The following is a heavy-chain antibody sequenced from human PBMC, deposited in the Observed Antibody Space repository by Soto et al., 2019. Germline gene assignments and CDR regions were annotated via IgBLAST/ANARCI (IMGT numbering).Heavy chain of an antibody. Sequence: ASVKVSCKASGYTFTSYAMHWVRQAPGQRLEWMGWINAGNGNTKYSQKFQGRVTITRDTSASTAYMELSSLRSEDTAVYYCARERDGYNKYYSDYWGQGTLVTVSS. D-gene: IGHD5-12*01. CDR1: GYTFTSYA. J-gene: IGHJ4*02. V-gene: IGHV1-3*01. CDR2: INAGNGNT. CDR3: ARERDGYNKYYSDY.